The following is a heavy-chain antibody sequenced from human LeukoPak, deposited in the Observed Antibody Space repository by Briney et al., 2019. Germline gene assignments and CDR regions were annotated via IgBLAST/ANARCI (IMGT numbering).Heavy chain of an antibody. D-gene: IGHD3-10*01. CDR3: AKKLFTGMGYYSDS. Sequence: PGGSLRLSCAASGFSFSTFSMSWVRQASGKGLEWVSTISDSGGFTDYADSVKGRFTISRDNSKNTLYLQMNSLRAEDTALYYCAKKLFTGMGYYSDSWGQGTLVTVSS. J-gene: IGHJ4*02. CDR1: GFSFSTFS. CDR2: ISDSGGFT. V-gene: IGHV3-23*01.